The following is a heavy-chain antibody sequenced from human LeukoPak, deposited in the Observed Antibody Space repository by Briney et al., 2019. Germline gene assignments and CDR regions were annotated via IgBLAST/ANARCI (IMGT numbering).Heavy chain of an antibody. Sequence: SETLSLTCTVSGGSISSYYWSWIWQPPGKGLEWIGSINYSGSTNYNPSLKSRVTISVDTSKNQFSLKLSSVTAADTAVYYCAGGSYYYYYMAVWGKGTTVTVSS. V-gene: IGHV4-59*01. J-gene: IGHJ6*03. CDR3: AGGSYYYYYMAV. CDR1: GGSISSYY. CDR2: INYSGST.